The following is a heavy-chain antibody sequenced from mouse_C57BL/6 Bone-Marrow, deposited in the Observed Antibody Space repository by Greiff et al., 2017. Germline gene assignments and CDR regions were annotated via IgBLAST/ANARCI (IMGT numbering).Heavy chain of an antibody. CDR1: GYTFTEYT. CDR3: ARHEGGRYYGSSHVYFDY. J-gene: IGHJ2*01. CDR2: FYPGSGSI. Sequence: QVHVKQSGAELVKPGASVKLSCKASGYTFTEYTIHWVKQRSGQGLEWIGWFYPGSGSIKYNEKFKDKATLTADKSSSTVYMELSRLTSEDSAVYFCARHEGGRYYGSSHVYFDYWGQGTTLTVSS. V-gene: IGHV1-62-2*01. D-gene: IGHD1-1*01.